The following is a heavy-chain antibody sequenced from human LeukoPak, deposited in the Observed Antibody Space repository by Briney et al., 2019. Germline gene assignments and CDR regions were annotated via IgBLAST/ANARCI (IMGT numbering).Heavy chain of an antibody. J-gene: IGHJ5*02. CDR1: GFTFSSYA. V-gene: IGHV3-23*01. Sequence: GGSLRLSCAASGFTFSSYAMSWVRQAPGKGLEWVSTISGDGSRTEYADSVKDRFTISRDNSKNTLYLQMNSLRADDTAVCYCARGGPYSSSQPWFDPWGQGTLVTVSS. CDR2: ISGDGSRT. CDR3: ARGGPYSSSQPWFDP. D-gene: IGHD6-19*01.